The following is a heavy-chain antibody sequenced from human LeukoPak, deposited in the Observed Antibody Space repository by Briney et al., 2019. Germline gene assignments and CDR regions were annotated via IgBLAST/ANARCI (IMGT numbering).Heavy chain of an antibody. V-gene: IGHV3-23*01. CDR2: ISGSGGST. CDR1: GFTFSSYA. Sequence: GGSLRLSCAASGFTFSSYAMSWVRQAPGKGLEWVSAISGSGGSTYYADSVKGRFTISRDNSKNTLYLQMNSLRAEDTAVYYCVKSDHLVGARPFDYWGQGTLVTVS. J-gene: IGHJ4*02. D-gene: IGHD1-26*01. CDR3: VKSDHLVGARPFDY.